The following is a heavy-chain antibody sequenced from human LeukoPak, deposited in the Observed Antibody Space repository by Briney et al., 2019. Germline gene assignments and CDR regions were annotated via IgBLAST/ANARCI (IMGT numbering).Heavy chain of an antibody. CDR2: INPNSGGT. CDR3: ARGGSDRYGGYYYYMDV. Sequence: ASVKVSCKASGYTFTGYYMHWVRQAPGQGLEWMGWINPNSGGTNYAQKFQGRVTMTRDTSISTAYMELSRLRSDDTAVYYCARGGSDRYGGYYYYMDVWGKGTTVTVSS. V-gene: IGHV1-2*02. D-gene: IGHD1-1*01. J-gene: IGHJ6*03. CDR1: GYTFTGYY.